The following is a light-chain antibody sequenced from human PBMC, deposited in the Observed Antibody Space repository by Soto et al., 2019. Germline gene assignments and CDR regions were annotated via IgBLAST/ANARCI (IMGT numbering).Light chain of an antibody. Sequence: DIPMTQSPSTLSASVGDRVTITCRASQSISTWLAWYQQKPGKAPKLLIYDASSLESGVPSRFRGSGSGTEFTLTISTLQSDDFATYYCQQYDTYSYTFGQGTKRDIK. V-gene: IGKV1-5*01. CDR1: QSISTW. J-gene: IGKJ2*01. CDR3: QQYDTYSYT. CDR2: DAS.